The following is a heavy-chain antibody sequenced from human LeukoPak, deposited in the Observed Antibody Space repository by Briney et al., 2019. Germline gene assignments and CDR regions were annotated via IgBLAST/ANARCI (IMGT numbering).Heavy chain of an antibody. Sequence: SETLSLTCTVSGGSISSSSYYWGWIRQPPGKGLEWIGSIYYSGSTYYNPSLKSRVTISVDTSKNQFSLKLSSVTAADTAVYYCAREYDILTGYYALHTNYYGMDVWGQGTTVTVSS. CDR2: IYYSGST. CDR1: GGSISSSSYY. J-gene: IGHJ6*02. CDR3: AREYDILTGYYALHTNYYGMDV. V-gene: IGHV4-39*07. D-gene: IGHD3-9*01.